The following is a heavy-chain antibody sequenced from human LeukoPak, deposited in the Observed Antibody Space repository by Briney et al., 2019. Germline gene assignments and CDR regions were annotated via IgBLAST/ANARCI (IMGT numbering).Heavy chain of an antibody. CDR2: ISGSGGVT. Sequence: GGSLRLSCAASGFTFSSYAMSWVRQAPGKGLEWGSAISGSGGVTYYADSVKGRFTISRDNSKNTLYLQMNSLRAEDTAVYYCAKVRETRYSSSWYYFDYWGQGTLVTVSS. CDR3: AKVRETRYSSSWYYFDY. J-gene: IGHJ4*02. CDR1: GFTFSSYA. V-gene: IGHV3-23*01. D-gene: IGHD6-13*01.